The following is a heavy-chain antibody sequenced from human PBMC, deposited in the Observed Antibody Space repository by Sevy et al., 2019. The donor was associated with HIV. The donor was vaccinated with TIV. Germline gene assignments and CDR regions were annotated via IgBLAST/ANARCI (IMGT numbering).Heavy chain of an antibody. CDR3: TTGPSMVRGVKGY. D-gene: IGHD3-10*01. J-gene: IGHJ4*02. CDR1: GFTFSNAW. Sequence: GGSLRLSCAASGFTFSNAWMSWVRQAPGKGLEWVARIKSKTDGGTTEYTAHVKGIITISNDDSKNTLYLQMNSLKTDDTAVYYWTTGPSMVRGVKGYWGQGTLVTVSS. V-gene: IGHV3-15*01. CDR2: IKSKTDGGTT.